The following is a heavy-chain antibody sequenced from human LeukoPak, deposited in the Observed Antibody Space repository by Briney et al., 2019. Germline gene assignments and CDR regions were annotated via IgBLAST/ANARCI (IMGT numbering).Heavy chain of an antibody. CDR1: GFTFSSYA. CDR2: ISGRGGST. Sequence: GGSLRLSCAASGFTFSSYAMSWVRQAPGKGLEWVSAISGRGGSTYYADSVKGRFTISRDNSKNTLYLQMNSLRAEDTAVYYCAKIPDLYYYDSSGWYYFDYWGQGTLVTVSS. D-gene: IGHD3-22*01. J-gene: IGHJ4*02. CDR3: AKIPDLYYYDSSGWYYFDY. V-gene: IGHV3-23*01.